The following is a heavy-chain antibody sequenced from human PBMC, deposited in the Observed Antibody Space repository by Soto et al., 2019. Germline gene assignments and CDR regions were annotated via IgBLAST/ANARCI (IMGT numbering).Heavy chain of an antibody. CDR3: ARVRGYCSSTSCYDYYYYMDV. J-gene: IGHJ6*03. D-gene: IGHD2-2*01. CDR2: IYYSGST. V-gene: IGHV4-31*03. CDR1: GGSISSGGYY. Sequence: SETLSLTCTVSGGSISSGGYYWSWIRQHPGKGLEWIGYIYYSGSTYYNPSLKSRVTISVDTSKNQFSLKLSSVTAADTAVYYCARVRGYCSSTSCYDYYYYMDVWGKGTTVTVSS.